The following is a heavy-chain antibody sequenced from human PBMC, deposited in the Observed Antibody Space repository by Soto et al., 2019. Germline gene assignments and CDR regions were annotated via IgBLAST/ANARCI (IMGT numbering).Heavy chain of an antibody. CDR3: ARFDYGAHAFDT. J-gene: IGHJ4*02. Sequence: QVHLQEVGPGLVEPSGTLSLTCVVSSGSVADSKWWTWVRQSPGKAMEWIGEIFHSVSSNYNPSLRRRVSMSIDTSQNQYALQLASVTAADTAIYYCARFDYGAHAFDTWGQGTVVSVSS. D-gene: IGHD3-10*01. CDR2: IFHSVSS. CDR1: SGSVADSKW. V-gene: IGHV4-4*02.